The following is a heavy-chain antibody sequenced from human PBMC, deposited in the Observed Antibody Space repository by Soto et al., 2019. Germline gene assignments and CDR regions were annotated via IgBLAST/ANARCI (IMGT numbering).Heavy chain of an antibody. Sequence: QVRLEESGPGLVKPSETLSLICSVSGGSVNNADYFWSWIRHHPENGLEWIGYIYYSGSTRYNPSFKTRANLSIDTSKNQLSLRLKSVTVADTAVYFCAREADYGGSRGGMDVWGRGTTVTVSS. D-gene: IGHD4-17*01. CDR2: IYYSGST. J-gene: IGHJ6*02. V-gene: IGHV4-31*03. CDR1: GGSVNNADYF. CDR3: AREADYGGSRGGMDV.